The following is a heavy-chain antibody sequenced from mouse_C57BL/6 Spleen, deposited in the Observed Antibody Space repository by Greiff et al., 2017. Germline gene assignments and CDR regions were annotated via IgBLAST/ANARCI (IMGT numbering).Heavy chain of an antibody. CDR3: ARSGGYPPYYFDY. CDR2: IHPDSGST. V-gene: IGHV1-64*01. J-gene: IGHJ2*01. CDR1: GYTFTSYW. D-gene: IGHD2-2*01. Sequence: QVQLKQSGAELVKPGASVKLSCKASGYTFTSYWMHWVKQRPGQGLEWIGMIHPDSGSTNYNEKFKSKATLTVDKSSSTAYMQLSSLTSEDSAVYYCARSGGYPPYYFDYWGQGTTLTVSS.